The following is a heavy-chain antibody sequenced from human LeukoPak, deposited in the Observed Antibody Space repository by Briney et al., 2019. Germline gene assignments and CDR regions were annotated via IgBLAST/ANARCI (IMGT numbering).Heavy chain of an antibody. Sequence: SKTLSLTCTVSGDSITGSSYYWGWIRQPPGKGLEWIGSMYYSGSTYSNPSLKSRVTISADTSKNQFSLKLKSVTAADTAVYYCARQYYDSTGYYYFDYWGQGTLVTVSS. V-gene: IGHV4-39*01. CDR3: ARQYYDSTGYYYFDY. J-gene: IGHJ4*02. CDR2: MYYSGST. CDR1: GDSITGSSYY. D-gene: IGHD3-22*01.